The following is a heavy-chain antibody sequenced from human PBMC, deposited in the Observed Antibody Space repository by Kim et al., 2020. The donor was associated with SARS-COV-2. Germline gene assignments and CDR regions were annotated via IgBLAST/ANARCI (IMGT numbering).Heavy chain of an antibody. V-gene: IGHV3-74*01. Sequence: GGSLRLSCAASGFTFNTYYMHWVRQAPGKGLVWVSYISRDASVIDYAESVNGRFTISRDNARNTLFLQMNSLKTDDTAVYYCVRGTNNWYGIDFWGQGTLVTVSS. J-gene: IGHJ4*02. CDR3: VRGTNNWYGIDF. CDR2: ISRDASVI. CDR1: GFTFNTYY. D-gene: IGHD1-1*01.